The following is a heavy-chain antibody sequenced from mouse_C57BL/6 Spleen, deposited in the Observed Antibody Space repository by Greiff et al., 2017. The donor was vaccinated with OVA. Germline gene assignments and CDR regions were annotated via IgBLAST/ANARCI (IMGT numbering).Heavy chain of an antibody. Sequence: QVQLQQPGAELVRPGSSVKLSCKASGYTFTSYWMHWVKQRPIQGLEWIGNIDPSDSETHYNQKFKDKATLTVDKSSSTAYMQLSSLTSEDSAVYDCARYDYEGYYFDYWGQGTTLTVSS. CDR2: IDPSDSET. V-gene: IGHV1-52*01. CDR3: ARYDYEGYYFDY. J-gene: IGHJ2*01. CDR1: GYTFTSYW. D-gene: IGHD2-4*01.